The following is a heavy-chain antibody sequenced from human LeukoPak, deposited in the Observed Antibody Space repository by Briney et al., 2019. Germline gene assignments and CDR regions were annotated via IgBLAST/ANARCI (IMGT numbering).Heavy chain of an antibody. CDR3: ARAMVRGVIPY. V-gene: IGHV3-48*03. Sequence: GGSLRLSCAASGFTFSSYEMNWVRQAPGKGLKWVSYISSSGSTIYYADSVKGRFTISRDNSRNIMNLQTDSLRPEDTALYYCARAMVRGVIPYWGQGTLVTVSS. D-gene: IGHD3-10*01. CDR2: ISSSGSTI. J-gene: IGHJ4*02. CDR1: GFTFSSYE.